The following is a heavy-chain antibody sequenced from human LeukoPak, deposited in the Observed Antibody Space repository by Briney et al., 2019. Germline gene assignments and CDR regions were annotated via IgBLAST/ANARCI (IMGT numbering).Heavy chain of an antibody. CDR1: GGSISSSSYY. Sequence: SETLSLTCTVSGGSISSSSYYWGWIRQPPGKGLEWIGSIYYSGSTYYNPSLKSRVTISVDTSKNQFSLKLSSVTAADTAVYYCARHRGYCSSTSCHEYNWFDPWGQGTLVTVSP. CDR2: IYYSGST. CDR3: ARHRGYCSSTSCHEYNWFDP. D-gene: IGHD2-2*01. V-gene: IGHV4-39*01. J-gene: IGHJ5*02.